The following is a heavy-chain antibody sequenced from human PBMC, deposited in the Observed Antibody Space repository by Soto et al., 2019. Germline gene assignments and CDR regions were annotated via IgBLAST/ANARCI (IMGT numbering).Heavy chain of an antibody. V-gene: IGHV3-23*01. Sequence: PGGSLRLSCAASGFTFSSYGMHWVRQAPGKGLEWVSAISGSGGSTYYADSVKGRFTISRDNSKNTLYLQMNSLRAEDTAVYYCAKGGRCSSTSCYYYGMDVWGQGTTVTVSS. J-gene: IGHJ6*02. CDR1: GFTFSSYG. CDR2: ISGSGGST. CDR3: AKGGRCSSTSCYYYGMDV. D-gene: IGHD2-2*01.